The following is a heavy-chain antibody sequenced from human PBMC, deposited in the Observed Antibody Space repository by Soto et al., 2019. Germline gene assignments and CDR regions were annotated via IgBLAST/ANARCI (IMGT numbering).Heavy chain of an antibody. CDR1: GFTFGDYA. J-gene: IGHJ2*01. Sequence: EVQLVESGGDLVEPGRSLRLSCAASGFTFGDYAMSWFRQAPGKGLEWVGLIRNKFYGGEIEYAAPVEGRFFISRYDSKSIAYLQMNSLKIEDTALYYCARDGGYCCDGCHIGNWYFGLWGRGTLVTVSS. CDR2: IRNKFYGGEI. V-gene: IGHV3-49*03. D-gene: IGHD2-15*01. CDR3: ARDGGYCCDGCHIGNWYFGL.